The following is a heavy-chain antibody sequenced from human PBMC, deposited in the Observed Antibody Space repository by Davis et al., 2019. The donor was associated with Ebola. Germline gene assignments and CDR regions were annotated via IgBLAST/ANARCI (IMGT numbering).Heavy chain of an antibody. V-gene: IGHV3-23*01. J-gene: IGHJ6*03. CDR3: AKGSVVVPAVVPIYYYYYMDV. Sequence: PGGSLRLSCAASGFTFSSYAMSWVRQAPGKGLEWVSAISGSGGSTYYADSVKGRFTISRDNSKNTLYLQMNSLRAEDTAVYYCAKGSVVVPAVVPIYYYYYMDVWGKGTTVTVSS. CDR2: ISGSGGST. CDR1: GFTFSSYA. D-gene: IGHD2-2*01.